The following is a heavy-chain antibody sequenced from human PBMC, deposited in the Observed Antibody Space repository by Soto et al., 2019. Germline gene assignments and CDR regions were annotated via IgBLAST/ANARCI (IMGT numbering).Heavy chain of an antibody. D-gene: IGHD3-22*01. CDR3: ARDIHRLAYYYDTIGSYGNAFDI. Sequence: QVQLVQSGAEVRKPGASVKVSCKASGYTFTGYYMHWVRQAPGQGLEWMGWINPNTGGTNYAQKFQGWVTMTRDTSISTAHMELSRLRSDDTAVYYCARDIHRLAYYYDTIGSYGNAFDIWGQGTMVTVSS. CDR2: INPNTGGT. CDR1: GYTFTGYY. V-gene: IGHV1-2*04. J-gene: IGHJ3*02.